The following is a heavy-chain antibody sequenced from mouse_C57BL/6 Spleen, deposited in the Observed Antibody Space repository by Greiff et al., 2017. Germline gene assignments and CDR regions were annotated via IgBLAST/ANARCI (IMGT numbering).Heavy chain of an antibody. J-gene: IGHJ2*01. Sequence: EVKLMESGGGLVKPGGSLKLSCAASGFTFSDYGMHWVRQAPEKGLEWVAYISSGSSTIYYADTVKGRFTISRDNAKNTLFLQMTSLRSEDTAMYYCARRTVGYFDYWGQGTTLTVSS. CDR2: ISSGSSTI. D-gene: IGHD1-1*01. CDR1: GFTFSDYG. CDR3: ARRTVGYFDY. V-gene: IGHV5-17*01.